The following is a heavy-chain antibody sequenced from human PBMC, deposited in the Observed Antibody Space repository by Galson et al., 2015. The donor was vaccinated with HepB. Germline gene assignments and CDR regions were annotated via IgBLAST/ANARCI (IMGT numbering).Heavy chain of an antibody. J-gene: IGHJ6*02. CDR3: ARDYRVRGYDYSNYGYYYYYGMNV. D-gene: IGHD4-11*01. CDR2: ISYDESNK. V-gene: IGHV3-30-3*01. Sequence: SLRLSCAASGFTFNNYAMHWVRQAPGKGLEWVAVISYDESNKYFADSVKGRFTISRDNSKNTLYLQMNSLRAEDTAVYYCARDYRVRGYDYSNYGYYYYYGMNVWGQGTTVTVSS. CDR1: GFTFNNYA.